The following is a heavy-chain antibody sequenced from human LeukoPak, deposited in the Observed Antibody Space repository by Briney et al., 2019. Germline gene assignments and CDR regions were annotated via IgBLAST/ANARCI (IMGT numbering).Heavy chain of an antibody. CDR2: ILSTGTT. D-gene: IGHD6-19*01. J-gene: IGHJ5*02. V-gene: IGHV4-4*09. CDR1: GASISNYY. Sequence: PSETLSLTCSVSGASISNYYWSWIRQPPGKGLEWIGYILSTGTTNYNPSLKSRVAILVDTSKNQFSLRLSSVTAADTAVYYCARRRDTSGWLDHWGQGTLVTDSS. CDR3: ARRRDTSGWLDH.